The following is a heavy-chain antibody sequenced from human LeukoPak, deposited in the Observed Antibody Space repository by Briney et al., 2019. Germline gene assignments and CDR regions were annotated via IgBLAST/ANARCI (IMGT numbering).Heavy chain of an antibody. CDR3: AKDLYHGMDV. J-gene: IGHJ6*02. Sequence: GGSLRLSCAASGFTFSSYSMNWVRQAPGKGLEWVSDISGSGSSTYYADSVKGRFTISRDNSKNTLYLQMNSLRAEDTAVYYCAKDLYHGMDVWGQGTTVTVSS. V-gene: IGHV3-23*01. CDR2: ISGSGSST. CDR1: GFTFSSYS.